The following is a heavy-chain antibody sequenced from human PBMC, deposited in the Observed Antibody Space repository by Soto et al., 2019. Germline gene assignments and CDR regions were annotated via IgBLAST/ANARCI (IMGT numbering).Heavy chain of an antibody. D-gene: IGHD5-18*01. CDR3: ATGVDTAKAGY. CDR2: IYPAGNT. V-gene: IGHV3-53*01. CDR1: GFTVSSHH. J-gene: IGHJ4*02. Sequence: VQLVESGGGLIQPGGSLRLSCAASGFTVSSHHMTWVRQPPGRGPEWVSTIYPAGNTFYADSVKGRFTISRDTSKNMLHLQMNTMRAEDTAVYYCATGVDTAKAGYWGQGTLVTVSS.